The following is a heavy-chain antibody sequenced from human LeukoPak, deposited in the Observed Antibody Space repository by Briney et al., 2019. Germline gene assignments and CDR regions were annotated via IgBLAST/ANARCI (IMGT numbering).Heavy chain of an antibody. CDR2: IIPIFGTA. CDR3: ASHPGYCSSTSCYTFDP. J-gene: IGHJ5*02. Sequence: SVKVSCKASGGTFSRYAISWVRQAPGQGLEWMGRIIPIFGTANYAQKFQGRVTITTDESTSTAYMELSSLRSEDTAVYYCASHPGYCSSTSCYTFDPWGQGTLVTVSS. V-gene: IGHV1-69*05. D-gene: IGHD2-2*01. CDR1: GGTFSRYA.